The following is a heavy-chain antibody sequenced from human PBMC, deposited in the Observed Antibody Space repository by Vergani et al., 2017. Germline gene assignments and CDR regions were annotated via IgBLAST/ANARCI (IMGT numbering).Heavy chain of an antibody. CDR1: GFTFSSYA. Sequence: EVQLLESGGGLVQPGGSLRLSCAASGFTFSSYAMSWVRQAPGQGLEWVSAISGSGGSTYYADSVKGRFTISRDNSKNTLYLQMNSLRAEDTAVYYCAKDSSIGIVVVPAAMGFDYWGQGTLVTVSS. CDR3: AKDSSIGIVVVPAAMGFDY. V-gene: IGHV3-23*01. CDR2: ISGSGGST. J-gene: IGHJ4*02. D-gene: IGHD2-2*01.